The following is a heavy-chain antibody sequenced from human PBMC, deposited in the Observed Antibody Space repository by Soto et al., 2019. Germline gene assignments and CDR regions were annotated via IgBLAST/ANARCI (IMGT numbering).Heavy chain of an antibody. CDR1: GFTFSSYA. D-gene: IGHD1-26*01. Sequence: GSLRLFCAASGFTFSSYAMSWVRQAPGKGLEWVLAISGSGGSTYYADSVKGRFTISRDNSKNTLYLQMNSLRAEDTAVYYCAKGASPLRPFPSFDYWGQGTLVTVSS. V-gene: IGHV3-23*01. CDR2: ISGSGGST. CDR3: AKGASPLRPFPSFDY. J-gene: IGHJ4*02.